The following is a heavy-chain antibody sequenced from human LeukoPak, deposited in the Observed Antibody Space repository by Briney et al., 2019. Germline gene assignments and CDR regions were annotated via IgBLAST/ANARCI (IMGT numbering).Heavy chain of an antibody. Sequence: GGSLRLSCAASGFAFGNTGMSWVRQTPGTGLEWVSSISRGGDMTFYADSVKGRFTFSRDNSKNTLYLQMNSLRAEDTAVYYCARARRCGLYDDYGGCFDSWGQGTRVTVSP. J-gene: IGHJ4*02. V-gene: IGHV3-23*01. CDR3: ARARRCGLYDDYGGCFDS. CDR1: GFAFGNTG. CDR2: ISRGGDMT. D-gene: IGHD4-17*01.